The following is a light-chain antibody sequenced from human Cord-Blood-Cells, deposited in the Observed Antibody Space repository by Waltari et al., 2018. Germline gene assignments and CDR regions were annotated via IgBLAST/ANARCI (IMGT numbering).Light chain of an antibody. Sequence: DIQITQSPSTLSASAGDRVTITCRASQSISSWLAWYQQKPGKAPKLLIYKASSLESGVPSRFSGSGSGTEFTLTISSLQPDDFATYYCQQYNSYSLFTFGPGTKVDIK. J-gene: IGKJ3*01. V-gene: IGKV1-5*03. CDR3: QQYNSYSLFT. CDR2: KAS. CDR1: QSISSW.